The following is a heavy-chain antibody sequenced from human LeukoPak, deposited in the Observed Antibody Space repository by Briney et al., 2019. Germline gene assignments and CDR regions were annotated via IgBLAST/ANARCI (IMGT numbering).Heavy chain of an antibody. CDR2: ISPSGGST. Sequence: GASVKVSCKAFGYTFTSNYMHWVRQAPGQGPEWMGVISPSGGSTTYAQKFQGRVTLTRDMSTSTDYLELSSLRSEDTAVYYCARSHALYYCYMDVWGKGTTVTVSS. CDR3: ARSHALYYCYMDV. CDR1: GYTFTSNY. J-gene: IGHJ6*03. V-gene: IGHV1-46*01.